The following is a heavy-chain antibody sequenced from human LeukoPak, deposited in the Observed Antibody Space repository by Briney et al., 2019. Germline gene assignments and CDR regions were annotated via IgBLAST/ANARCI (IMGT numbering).Heavy chain of an antibody. CDR3: ARDQGRDYDSSGYYIPYDY. J-gene: IGHJ4*02. V-gene: IGHV1-69*13. CDR1: GGTFSSYA. Sequence: GASVKVSCKASGGTFSSYAISWVRQAPGQGLEWMGGIIPIFGTANYAQKFQGRVTITADESTSTAYVELSSLRSEDTAVYYCARDQGRDYDSSGYYIPYDYWGQGTLVTVSS. D-gene: IGHD3-22*01. CDR2: IIPIFGTA.